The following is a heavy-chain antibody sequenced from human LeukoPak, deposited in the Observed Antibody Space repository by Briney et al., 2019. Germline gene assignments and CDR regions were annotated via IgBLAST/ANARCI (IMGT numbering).Heavy chain of an antibody. CDR1: GFAFSGSW. CDR3: AGGYGFDY. CDR2: INSDGSRT. V-gene: IGHV3-74*01. Sequence: GGSLRLSCAASGFAFSGSWMHWVRQAPGKGLVWVSRINSDGSRTNYADSVKGRFTISRDNAKNTLYLQMNSLRAEDTAVYYCAGGYGFDYWGQGTLVTVSS. J-gene: IGHJ4*02. D-gene: IGHD1-1*01.